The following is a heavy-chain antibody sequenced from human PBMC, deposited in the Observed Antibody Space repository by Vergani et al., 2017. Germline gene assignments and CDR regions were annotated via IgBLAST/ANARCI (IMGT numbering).Heavy chain of an antibody. CDR3: ASLGFGELLSNYYGMDV. CDR2: IIPIFGTA. J-gene: IGHJ6*02. Sequence: QGQLAQSGAEVKKPGSSVKVSCKASGGTFSSNSISWVRQAPGQGLEWMGRIIPIFGTANYAQKFQGRVTITADESTSTAYMELSSLRSEDTAVYYCASLGFGELLSNYYGMDVWGQGTTVTVSS. CDR1: GGTFSSNS. V-gene: IGHV1-69*13. D-gene: IGHD3-10*01.